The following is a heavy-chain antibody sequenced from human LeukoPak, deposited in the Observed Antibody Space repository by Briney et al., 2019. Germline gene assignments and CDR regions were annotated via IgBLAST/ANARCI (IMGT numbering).Heavy chain of an antibody. J-gene: IGHJ5*02. CDR3: ARDGHSSGWYENWFDP. Sequence: PSETLSLTCTASGGSIRSFYWSWIRQPPGKGLEWIGYIYYSGSTNYNPSLKSRVTISVDTSKNQFSLRLSSVTAADTAVYYCARDGHSSGWYENWFDPWGQGTLVTVSS. D-gene: IGHD6-19*01. V-gene: IGHV4-59*01. CDR2: IYYSGST. CDR1: GGSIRSFY.